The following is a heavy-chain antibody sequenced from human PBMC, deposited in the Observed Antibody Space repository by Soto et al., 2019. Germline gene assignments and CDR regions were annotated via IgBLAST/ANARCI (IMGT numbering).Heavy chain of an antibody. Sequence: GGSLRLSCAASGLTFSSYWMSWVRQAPGKGLEWVANIKQDGSEKYYVDSVKGRFTISRDNAKNSLYLQMNSLRAEDTAVYYCARDPNIVLVPAALRSYYYYYGMDVWGQGTTVTSP. CDR2: IKQDGSEK. CDR3: ARDPNIVLVPAALRSYYYYYGMDV. CDR1: GLTFSSYW. J-gene: IGHJ6*02. D-gene: IGHD2-2*01. V-gene: IGHV3-7*01.